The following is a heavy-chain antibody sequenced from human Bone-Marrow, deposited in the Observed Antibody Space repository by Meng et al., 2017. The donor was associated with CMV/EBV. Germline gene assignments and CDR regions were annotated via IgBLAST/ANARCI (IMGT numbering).Heavy chain of an antibody. J-gene: IGHJ6*02. V-gene: IGHV3-43D*03. CDR3: ARDVVVPITIPTREYYYYGMDV. D-gene: IGHD2-2*01. CDR1: GFTVSYSY. CDR2: ISWDGGSA. Sequence: GSLRLSCAASGFTVSYSYVNWVRQAPGKGLEWVSLISWDGGSAYYADSVKGRFTISRDNSKYSLYQQIYSLRAEDTALYCCARDVVVPITIPTREYYYYGMDVWGQGTTGTVSS.